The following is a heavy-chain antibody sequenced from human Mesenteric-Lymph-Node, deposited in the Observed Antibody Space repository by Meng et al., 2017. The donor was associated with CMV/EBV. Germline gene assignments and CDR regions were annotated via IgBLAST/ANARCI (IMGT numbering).Heavy chain of an antibody. CDR3: AGGIAAAGSRWFDP. D-gene: IGHD6-13*01. Sequence: QVHLVQSGAEVKKPGSSVMVSCKSSGGTFSSYTISWVRQAPGQGLEWMGRIIPILGIANYAQKFQGRVTITADKSTSTAYMELSSLRSEDTAVYYCAGGIAAAGSRWFDPWGQGTLVTVSS. CDR2: IIPILGIA. J-gene: IGHJ5*02. CDR1: GGTFSSYT. V-gene: IGHV1-69*02.